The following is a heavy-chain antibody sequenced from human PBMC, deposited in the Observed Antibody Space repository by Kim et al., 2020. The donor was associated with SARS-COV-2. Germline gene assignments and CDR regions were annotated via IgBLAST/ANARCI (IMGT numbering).Heavy chain of an antibody. D-gene: IGHD5-18*01. CDR1: GFTFSSYG. V-gene: IGHV3-33*01. CDR3: AREGDAMVKPGAFDI. Sequence: GRSLRLSCAASGFTFSSYGMHWVRQAPGKGLEWVAVIWYDGSNKYYADSVKGRFTISRDNSKNTLYLQMNSLRAEDTAVYYCAREGDAMVKPGAFDIWGQGTMVTVSS. J-gene: IGHJ3*02. CDR2: IWYDGSNK.